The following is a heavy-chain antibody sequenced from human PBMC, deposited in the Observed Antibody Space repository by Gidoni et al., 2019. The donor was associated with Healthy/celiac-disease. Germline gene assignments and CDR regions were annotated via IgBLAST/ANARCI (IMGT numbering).Heavy chain of an antibody. CDR1: GRSISSSSYY. V-gene: IGHV4-39*01. Sequence: QLQLQASGPGLVNPSETLSLTCTVSGRSISSSSYYWGWIRQPPGKGLEWIGSIYYSGSTYYNPSLKSRVTISVDTSKNQFSLKLSSVTAADTAVYYCARSPYDGEGAYDFWSGYYESDNWFDPWGQGTLVTVSS. D-gene: IGHD3-3*01. CDR2: IYYSGST. CDR3: ARSPYDGEGAYDFWSGYYESDNWFDP. J-gene: IGHJ5*02.